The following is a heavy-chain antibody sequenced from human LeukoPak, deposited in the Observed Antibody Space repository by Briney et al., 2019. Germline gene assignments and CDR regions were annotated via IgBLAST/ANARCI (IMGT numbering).Heavy chain of an antibody. CDR3: AKVLLWFGELPYYFDY. CDR2: ISGSGGST. CDR1: GFTFSSYA. Sequence: GGSLRLSCAASGFTFSSYAMSWVRQAPGKGLEWVSAISGSGGSTYYADSVKGRFTISRDNSKYTLYLQMNGLRAEDTAVYYCAKVLLWFGELPYYFDYWGQGTLVTVSS. V-gene: IGHV3-23*01. D-gene: IGHD3-10*01. J-gene: IGHJ4*02.